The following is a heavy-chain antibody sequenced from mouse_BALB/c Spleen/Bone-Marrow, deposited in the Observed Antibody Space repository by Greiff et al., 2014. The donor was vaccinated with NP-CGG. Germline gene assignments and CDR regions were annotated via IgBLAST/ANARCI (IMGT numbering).Heavy chain of an antibody. Sequence: VQLQQSGAELVKPGASVKLSCTASGFTIIYAYIHWVKRRPEKGLEWIGGIYPGNGNTNYDPKIQGKATITADTSSKTAFQHLNSLTSEDTTFYCCARSPGEVNYWGQGTLVTVSA. CDR1: GFTIIYAY. CDR2: IYPGNGNT. J-gene: IGHJ3*01. V-gene: IGHV14-3*02. D-gene: IGHD1-3*01. CDR3: ARSPGEVNY.